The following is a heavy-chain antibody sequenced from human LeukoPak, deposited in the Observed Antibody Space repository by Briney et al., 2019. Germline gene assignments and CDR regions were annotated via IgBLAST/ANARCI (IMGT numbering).Heavy chain of an antibody. Sequence: GGSLRLSCATSGFTFSSYWMNWVRQAPGKGLEWVANIKQDGSEKHYVDSVKGRFTISRDNAKNSLYLQMNSLRAEDTAVYYCAELGITMIGGVWGKGTTVTISS. CDR1: GFTFSSYW. J-gene: IGHJ6*04. V-gene: IGHV3-7*01. CDR3: AELGITMIGGV. D-gene: IGHD3-10*02. CDR2: IKQDGSEK.